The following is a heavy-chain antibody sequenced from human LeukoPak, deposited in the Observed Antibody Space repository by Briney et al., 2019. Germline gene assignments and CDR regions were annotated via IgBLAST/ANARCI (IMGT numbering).Heavy chain of an antibody. CDR2: IYSGGST. CDR1: GFTVSSNY. V-gene: IGHV3-66*01. D-gene: IGHD3-9*01. CDR3: ARSILTGYYTD. Sequence: GGSLRLSCAASGFTVSSNYMSWVRQAPGKGLEWVSVIYSGGSTYYADSVKGRFTISRDNSKNTLYLQMNSLRAEDTAVYYCARSILTGYYTDWGQGTPVTVSS. J-gene: IGHJ4*02.